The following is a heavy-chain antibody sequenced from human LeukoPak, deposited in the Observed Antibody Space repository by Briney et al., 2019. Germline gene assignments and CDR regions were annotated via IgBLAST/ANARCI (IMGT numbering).Heavy chain of an antibody. CDR3: AKGDIVVVAAAITFTY. J-gene: IGHJ4*02. Sequence: GGSLRLSCAASEFTFSSYAMSWVRQAPGKGLGWVSAISGSGGSTYYADSVKGRFTISRDNSKNTLYLQMNSLGAEDTAVYYCAKGDIVVVAAAITFTYWGQGALVTVSS. D-gene: IGHD2-2*01. V-gene: IGHV3-23*01. CDR2: ISGSGGST. CDR1: EFTFSSYA.